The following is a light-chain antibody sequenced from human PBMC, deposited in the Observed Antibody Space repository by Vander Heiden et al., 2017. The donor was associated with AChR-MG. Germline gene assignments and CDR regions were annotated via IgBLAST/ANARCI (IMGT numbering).Light chain of an antibody. CDR2: DVT. V-gene: IGLV2-14*01. CDR1: RGDVGGYNY. J-gene: IGLJ2*01. Sequence: LTESASVSGSPGQSITISCTGSRGDVGGYNYVSWYQQYPGKAPKLMIYDVTDRPSGVSNRFSGSKSGNTASLTISGLQAEDEADYYCSSYTSSSTRLFGGGTKLTVL. CDR3: SSYTSSSTRL.